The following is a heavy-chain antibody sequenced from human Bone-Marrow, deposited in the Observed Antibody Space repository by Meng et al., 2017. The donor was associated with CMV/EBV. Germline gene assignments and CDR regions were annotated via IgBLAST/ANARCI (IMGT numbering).Heavy chain of an antibody. J-gene: IGHJ6*01. V-gene: IGHV3-30-3*01. D-gene: IGHD3-10*01. CDR3: ARVPRGSARISYYYGMDV. CDR2: ISYDGSNK. CDR1: GFTFSSYA. Sequence: GESLKISCAASGFTFSSYAMHWVRQAPGKGLEWVAVISYDGSNKYYADSVKGRFTISRDNSKNTLYLQMNSLRAEDTAVYYCARVPRGSARISYYYGMDVWGQGTTVNVSS.